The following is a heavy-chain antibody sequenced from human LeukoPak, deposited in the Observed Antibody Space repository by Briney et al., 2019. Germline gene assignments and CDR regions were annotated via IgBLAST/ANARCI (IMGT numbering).Heavy chain of an antibody. CDR2: IYYSGST. Sequence: SETLSLTCTVSGGSISSYYWSWIRQPPAKGLEWIGYIYYSGSTNYNPSLKSRVTISVDTSKNQFSLKLSSVTAADTAVYYCARRDWHDAFDIWGQGTMVTVSS. J-gene: IGHJ3*02. V-gene: IGHV4-59*01. CDR1: GGSISSYY. CDR3: ARRDWHDAFDI. D-gene: IGHD3/OR15-3a*01.